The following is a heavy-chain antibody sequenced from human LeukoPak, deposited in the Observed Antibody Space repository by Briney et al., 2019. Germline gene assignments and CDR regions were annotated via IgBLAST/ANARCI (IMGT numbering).Heavy chain of an antibody. D-gene: IGHD3-16*01. CDR1: GFTFSSYA. CDR3: AKLGGHPLHNYYVGV. V-gene: IGHV3-23*01. J-gene: IGHJ6*03. Sequence: PGGSLRLSCAASGFTFSSYAMSWVRQASGKGLEWVSGILDSGYSTYYANSVKGRFTISRDNSNNTLYLQMNSLRAEDTAVYYCAKLGGHPLHNYYVGVWGKGTTVAVSS. CDR2: ILDSGYST.